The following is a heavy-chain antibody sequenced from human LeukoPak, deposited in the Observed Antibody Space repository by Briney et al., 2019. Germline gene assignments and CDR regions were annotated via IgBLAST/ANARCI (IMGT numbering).Heavy chain of an antibody. D-gene: IGHD2-8*01. V-gene: IGHV1-2*02. CDR1: GYNFSGHY. CDR3: ASPPLSSAMYYAH. J-gene: IGHJ4*02. Sequence: ASVTVSCKASGYNFSGHYMHWVQQAPGQGLEWMGWIKPSNGDTKYAQNFQGRVTMTRDTSISTAYMELSSLRSDDTAVYYCASPPLSSAMYYAHWGQGTLVTASS. CDR2: IKPSNGDT.